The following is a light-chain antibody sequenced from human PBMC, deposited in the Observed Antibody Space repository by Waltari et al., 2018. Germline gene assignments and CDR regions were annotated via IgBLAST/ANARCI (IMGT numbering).Light chain of an antibody. CDR3: SSYTSVSALVV. CDR2: GVT. CDR1: SSDIGDYDY. J-gene: IGLJ2*01. Sequence: QSALTQPASVSGSPGQSITISCTGSSSDIGDYDYVSWYQQNPGKAPKLVIYGVTHRLSGVSLRFSGSKSGNTASLTISGLQAEDEADYYCSSYTSVSALVVFGGGTKLTVL. V-gene: IGLV2-14*03.